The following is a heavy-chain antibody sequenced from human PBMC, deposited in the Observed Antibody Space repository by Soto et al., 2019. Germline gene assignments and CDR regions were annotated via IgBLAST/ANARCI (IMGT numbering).Heavy chain of an antibody. D-gene: IGHD5-18*01. CDR2: IIPMFGTA. V-gene: IGHV1-69*12. CDR3: ASGIQLWLRRINNGYSG. Sequence: QVQLVQSGAEVKKPESSVKVSCKAPGGTFSTYAISWVRQAPGQGLEWMGGIIPMFGTANYAQRLQDRVTMTADESTNTVYMELSSVRSEDTAVYFCASGIQLWLRRINNGYSGWGQGTLVTVSS. CDR1: GGTFSTYA. J-gene: IGHJ4*02.